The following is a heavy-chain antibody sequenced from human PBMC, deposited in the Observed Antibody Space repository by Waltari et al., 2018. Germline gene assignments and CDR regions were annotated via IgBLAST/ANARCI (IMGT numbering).Heavy chain of an antibody. Sequence: QVQLVQSGAEVKKPGASVKVSCKASGYTFTSYYLHWVRQAPGQGLEWMGRINPSGGSTSYAQKFQGRVTMTRDTSTSTVYMELSSLRSEDTAVYYCARDFPPTVAANLGGYFQHWGQGTLVTVSS. CDR3: ARDFPPTVAANLGGYFQH. D-gene: IGHD6-19*01. CDR2: INPSGGST. CDR1: GYTFTSYY. V-gene: IGHV1-46*01. J-gene: IGHJ1*01.